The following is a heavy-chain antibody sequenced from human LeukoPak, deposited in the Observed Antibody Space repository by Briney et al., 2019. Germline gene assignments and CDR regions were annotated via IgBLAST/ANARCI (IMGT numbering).Heavy chain of an antibody. Sequence: GASVKVSCKASGGTFSSYAISWVRQAPGQGLEWMGRIIPILGIANYAQKFQGRVTITADKSTSTAYMELSSLRSEDTAVYYCARESNRLYDSSGYQSWGQGTLVTVSS. D-gene: IGHD3-22*01. CDR3: ARESNRLYDSSGYQS. CDR2: IIPILGIA. J-gene: IGHJ4*02. V-gene: IGHV1-69*04. CDR1: GGTFSSYA.